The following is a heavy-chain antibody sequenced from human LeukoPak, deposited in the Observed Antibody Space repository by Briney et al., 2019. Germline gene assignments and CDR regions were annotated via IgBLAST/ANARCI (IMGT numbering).Heavy chain of an antibody. Sequence: ASVKVSCRASGYTFTSYDINWVRQATGQGLEWMGWMNPNSGNTGYAQKFQGRVTMTRNTSISTAYMELSSLRFEDTAVYYCAAGFITMVRGVIPVDYWGQGTLVTVSS. V-gene: IGHV1-8*01. CDR1: GYTFTSYD. J-gene: IGHJ4*02. D-gene: IGHD3-10*01. CDR2: MNPNSGNT. CDR3: AAGFITMVRGVIPVDY.